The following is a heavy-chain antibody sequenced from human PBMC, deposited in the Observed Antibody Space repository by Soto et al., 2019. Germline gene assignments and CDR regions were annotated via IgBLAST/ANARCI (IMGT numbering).Heavy chain of an antibody. D-gene: IGHD1-26*01. CDR3: ARGRVVGATQARDAFDI. J-gene: IGHJ3*02. CDR2: ISAYNGNT. CDR1: GYTFTSSG. V-gene: IGHV1-18*01. Sequence: SVKVSCKASGYTFTSSGISWVRQPPGQGLEWMGWISAYNGNTNYAQKLQARVTMTTDTSTSTAYMELRSLRSDDTAVYYCARGRVVGATQARDAFDIWGQETMVTVSS.